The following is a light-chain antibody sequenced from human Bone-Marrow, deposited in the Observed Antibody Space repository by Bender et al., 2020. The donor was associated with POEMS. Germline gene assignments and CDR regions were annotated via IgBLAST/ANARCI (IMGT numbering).Light chain of an antibody. J-gene: IGLJ3*02. CDR1: SSNIGGNA. CDR3: SAWDGILNGWV. CDR2: GND. Sequence: QSVLTQPPSASGTPGQRVTISCSGSSSNIGGNAVNWWQELPGTGPKLLIYGNDQRPSGVPGRFSGSKSGASASLAISRLQSEDGADYFCSAWDGILNGWVFGGGTELTVL. V-gene: IGLV1-44*01.